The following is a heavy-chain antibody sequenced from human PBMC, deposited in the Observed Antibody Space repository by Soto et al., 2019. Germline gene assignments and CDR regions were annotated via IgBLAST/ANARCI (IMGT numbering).Heavy chain of an antibody. CDR3: GSEDYYDSSGYLPDPFDY. J-gene: IGHJ4*02. V-gene: IGHV4-39*01. CDR1: GGSISSSSYC. D-gene: IGHD3-22*01. Sequence: SETLSLTCTVSGGSISSSSYCWGWIRQPPGKGLEWIGSIYYSGSTYYNPSLKSRVTISVDTSKNQFSLKLSSVTAADTAVYYCGSEDYYDSSGYLPDPFDYWGQGTLVTVSS. CDR2: IYYSGST.